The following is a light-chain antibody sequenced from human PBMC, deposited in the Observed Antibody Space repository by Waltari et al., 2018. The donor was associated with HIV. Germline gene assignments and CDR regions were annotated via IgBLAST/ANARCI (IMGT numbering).Light chain of an antibody. Sequence: DIHMTQSPSSLSASVGDRVTITCRASQSITSYLNWYQQKPGKAPKLLIYAASSFQSGVPSRFSGSGSGTDFTLTISSLQPEDFATYYCQQSYSTPKTFGQGTKVEIK. CDR1: QSITSY. J-gene: IGKJ1*01. CDR3: QQSYSTPKT. CDR2: AAS. V-gene: IGKV1-39*01.